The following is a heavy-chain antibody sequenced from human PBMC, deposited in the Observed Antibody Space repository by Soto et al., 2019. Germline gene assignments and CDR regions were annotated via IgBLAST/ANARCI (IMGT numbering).Heavy chain of an antibody. Sequence: QVQLVQSGAEVKKPGASVKVSCKASGYTFTSYGISWVRQATGQGLEWMGWISGYNGDTNYAQKLQGRVTMTTDTSTNTAYMDLRSLRSDDTAVYYCARAPQTVAGAGIWYWGQGTLVTVSS. CDR3: ARAPQTVAGAGIWY. CDR1: GYTFTSYG. J-gene: IGHJ4*02. D-gene: IGHD6-13*01. CDR2: ISGYNGDT. V-gene: IGHV1-18*04.